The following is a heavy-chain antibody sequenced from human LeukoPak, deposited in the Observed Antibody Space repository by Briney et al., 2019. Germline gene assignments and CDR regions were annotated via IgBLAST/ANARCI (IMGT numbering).Heavy chain of an antibody. D-gene: IGHD3-10*01. Sequence: GGSLRLSCVASGFTFSSYWATWVRQAPGKGLEWVANIDPDGSHQYYVDSVKGRFTISKDNAKNSLYLQMNSLRAEDTAVYYCARDLVRGAFDPWGQGTLVTVSS. J-gene: IGHJ5*02. CDR1: GFTFSSYW. CDR2: IDPDGSHQ. V-gene: IGHV3-7*03. CDR3: ARDLVRGAFDP.